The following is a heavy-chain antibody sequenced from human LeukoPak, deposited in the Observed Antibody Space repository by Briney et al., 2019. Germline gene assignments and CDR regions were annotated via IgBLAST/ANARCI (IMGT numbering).Heavy chain of an antibody. Sequence: SETLSLTCTVTGASVRSDHWNWIRQSPGKGLEWIAYMHGSGSPNYNPSLASRLTLSVDATENLLSLKLTSVTAADTAVYFCARDLSVNAFDIWGQGTLVTVSS. CDR3: ARDLSVNAFDI. D-gene: IGHD2/OR15-2a*01. CDR2: MHGSGSP. CDR1: GASVRSDH. J-gene: IGHJ3*02. V-gene: IGHV4-59*02.